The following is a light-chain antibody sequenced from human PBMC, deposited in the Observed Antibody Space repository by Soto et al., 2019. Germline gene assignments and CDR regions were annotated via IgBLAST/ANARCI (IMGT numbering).Light chain of an antibody. Sequence: DIQMTQSPSTLSASVGDGVTITCRASQGISSYLAWYQQKPGKAPKLLIYDASSLESGVPSRFSGSGSGTEFSLTISSLQPDDFATYYCQQYRSFSPLTFGGGTRLEV. J-gene: IGKJ5*01. CDR1: QGISSY. CDR2: DAS. CDR3: QQYRSFSPLT. V-gene: IGKV1-5*01.